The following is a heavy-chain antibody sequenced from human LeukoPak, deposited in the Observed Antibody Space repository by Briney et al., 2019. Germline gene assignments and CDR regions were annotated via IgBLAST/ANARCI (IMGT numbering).Heavy chain of an antibody. D-gene: IGHD6-19*01. CDR2: IKQDGSEK. V-gene: IGHV3-7*01. CDR1: GFTFSSYW. J-gene: IGHJ4*02. Sequence: GGSPRLSCAASGFTFSSYWMSWVRQAPGKGLEWVANIKQDGSEKYYVDSVKGRFTISRDNAKNSLYLQMNSLRAEDTAVYYCARVTGSGWYYFDYWGQGTLVTVSS. CDR3: ARVTGSGWYYFDY.